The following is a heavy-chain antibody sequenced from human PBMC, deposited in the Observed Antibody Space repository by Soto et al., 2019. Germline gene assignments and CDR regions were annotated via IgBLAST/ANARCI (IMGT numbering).Heavy chain of an antibody. V-gene: IGHV4-59*01. D-gene: IGHD3-10*02. CDR3: ARTLFGWGIWFDP. CDR2: IYYSGST. CDR1: GGSISSYY. J-gene: IGHJ5*02. Sequence: QVQLQESGPGLVKPSETLSLTCTVSGGSISSYYWSWIRQPPGKGLEWIGYIYYSGSTNYNPSLKGRVTLSVDTSKNQFSLKLSSVTAADTAVYYCARTLFGWGIWFDPWGQGTLDTVSS.